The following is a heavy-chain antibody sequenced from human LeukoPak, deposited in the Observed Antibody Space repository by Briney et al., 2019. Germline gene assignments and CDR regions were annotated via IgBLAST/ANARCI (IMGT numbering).Heavy chain of an antibody. V-gene: IGHV4-34*01. J-gene: IGHJ4*02. CDR1: GGSFSGYY. CDR3: ARGAYYYGSGRGFDY. CDR2: INYSGST. D-gene: IGHD3-10*01. Sequence: SETLSLNCAVYGGSFSGYYWSWLRQPPGQGLEWIGEINYSGSTNYNPFLKSRVTISVDTSKNQFSLKLSSVTAADTAVYYCARGAYYYGSGRGFDYWGQGTLVTVSS.